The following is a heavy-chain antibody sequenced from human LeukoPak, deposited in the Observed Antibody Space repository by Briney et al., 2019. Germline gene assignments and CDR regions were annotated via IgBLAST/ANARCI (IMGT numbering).Heavy chain of an antibody. Sequence: SQTLSLTCTVSGGSISSGGYYWIWIRQHPGKGLEWIGYIYYSGSTYYNPSLRSRVIMSVDTSKNQFSLKLSSVTAADTAVYYCARLLDYFDYWGQGTLVTVSS. CDR1: GGSISSGGYY. CDR2: IYYSGST. V-gene: IGHV4-31*03. J-gene: IGHJ4*02. CDR3: ARLLDYFDY.